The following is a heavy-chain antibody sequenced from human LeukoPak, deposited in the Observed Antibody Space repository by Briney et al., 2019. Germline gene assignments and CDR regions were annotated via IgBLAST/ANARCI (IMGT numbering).Heavy chain of an antibody. D-gene: IGHD3-22*01. J-gene: IGHJ4*02. Sequence: GGSLRLSCAASGFTVGSNTMSWVRQAPGKGLEWVSIIYSGGSTSYADSVKGRFTISRDNSKNTLYLQMNSLRAEDTAVYYCAKDSLTYYYDSSGMGGQGTLVTVSS. CDR2: IYSGGST. V-gene: IGHV3-53*01. CDR1: GFTVGSNT. CDR3: AKDSLTYYYDSSGM.